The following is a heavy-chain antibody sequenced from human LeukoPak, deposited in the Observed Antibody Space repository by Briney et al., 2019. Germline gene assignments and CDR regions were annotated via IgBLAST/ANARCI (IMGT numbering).Heavy chain of an antibody. V-gene: IGHV4-4*07. CDR3: ARGGNSGWLPSNFDY. J-gene: IGHJ4*02. CDR2: IYTSGST. CDR1: GDSISTYY. Sequence: SETLSLTCSVSGDSISTYYWSWIRQPAGKGLEWIGRIYTSGSTNYNPSLKSRVAMSVDTSKNQFSLKLSSVTAADTAVYYCARGGNSGWLPSNFDYWGQGTLVTVSS. D-gene: IGHD6-19*01.